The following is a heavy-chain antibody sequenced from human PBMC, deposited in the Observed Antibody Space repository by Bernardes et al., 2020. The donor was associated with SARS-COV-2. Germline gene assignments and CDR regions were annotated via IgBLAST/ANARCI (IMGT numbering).Heavy chain of an antibody. CDR3: VRYNNIWDIYRYTIAY. Sequence: GGSLRLSCETSGFAFGDYYMSWIRQAPGKGLEWLSYVSSTGSAAFYSDSMKGRLTMSRDNAKNSLYLEMDRLRVEDTAVYYCVRYNNIWDIYRYTIAYWGQGALVTVSP. D-gene: IGHD3-16*02. J-gene: IGHJ4*02. CDR1: GFAFGDYY. CDR2: VSSTGSAA. V-gene: IGHV3-11*01.